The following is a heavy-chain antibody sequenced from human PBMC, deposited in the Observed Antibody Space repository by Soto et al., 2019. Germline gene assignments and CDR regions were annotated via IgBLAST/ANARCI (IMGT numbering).Heavy chain of an antibody. CDR3: ARVLAQYYYYGMDV. V-gene: IGHV1-18*04. J-gene: IGHJ6*02. Sequence: ASVKVSCKASGYTFTSDGISWVRQAPGQGLEWMGWISAYNGNTNYAQKLQGRVTMTTDTSTSTAYMELRSLRSDDTAVYYCARVLAQYYYYGMDVWGQGTTVTVSS. D-gene: IGHD3-3*02. CDR1: GYTFTSDG. CDR2: ISAYNGNT.